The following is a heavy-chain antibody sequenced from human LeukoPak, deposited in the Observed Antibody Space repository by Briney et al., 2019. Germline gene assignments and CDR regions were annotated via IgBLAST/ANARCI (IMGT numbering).Heavy chain of an antibody. CDR1: GFTFSSYS. Sequence: PGGSLRLSCAASGFTFSSYSMNWVRQAPGKGLEWVSSISSSSSYIYYADSVKGRFTIPRDNAENSLYLQMNSLRAEDTAVYYCARVGVSSSRDPFDYWGQGTLVTVSS. CDR3: ARVGVSSSRDPFDY. J-gene: IGHJ4*02. V-gene: IGHV3-21*01. CDR2: ISSSSSYI. D-gene: IGHD6-13*01.